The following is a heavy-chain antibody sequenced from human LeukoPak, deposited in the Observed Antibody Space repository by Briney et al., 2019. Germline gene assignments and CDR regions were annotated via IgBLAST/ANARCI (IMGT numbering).Heavy chain of an antibody. Sequence: SETLSLTCAVYGGSFSAYYWSWIRQPPGKGLEWIGEINHSGSTNYNPSLKSRVTISVDTSKNQFSLKLSSVTAADTAVYYCARDATLAAAGFDYWGQGTLVAVSS. CDR3: ARDATLAAAGFDY. V-gene: IGHV4-34*01. CDR1: GGSFSAYY. D-gene: IGHD6-13*01. CDR2: INHSGST. J-gene: IGHJ4*02.